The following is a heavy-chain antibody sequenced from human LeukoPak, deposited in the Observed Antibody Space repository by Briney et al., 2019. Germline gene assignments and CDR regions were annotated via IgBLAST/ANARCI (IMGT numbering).Heavy chain of an antibody. D-gene: IGHD1-14*01. CDR3: ATLGGRSTLWYKGAFDF. V-gene: IGHV5-51*01. CDR2: IYPDDSRT. J-gene: IGHJ3*01. Sequence: GESLKISCKGSGYRFTKSWIGWVRQMPGKGLEWLGIIYPDDSRTRYSPSFEGQVTISADKSIDTAYLQWSSLKASDTAMYYCATLGGRSTLWYKGAFDFWGQGTMVIVSP. CDR1: GYRFTKSW.